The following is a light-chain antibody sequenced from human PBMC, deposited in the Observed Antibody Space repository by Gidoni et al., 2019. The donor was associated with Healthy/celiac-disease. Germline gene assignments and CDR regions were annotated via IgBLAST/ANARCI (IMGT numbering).Light chain of an antibody. CDR3: QQYNNWPQIT. J-gene: IGKJ3*01. Sequence: EIVMTRSPATLSVSPGERATLSCRASQSVSSNLAWYQQKPGQAPRLLIYGASTRATGIPARFSGSGSGTEFTLTISSLQSEDFAVYYCQQYNNWPQITFGPGTKVDIK. V-gene: IGKV3-15*01. CDR1: QSVSSN. CDR2: GAS.